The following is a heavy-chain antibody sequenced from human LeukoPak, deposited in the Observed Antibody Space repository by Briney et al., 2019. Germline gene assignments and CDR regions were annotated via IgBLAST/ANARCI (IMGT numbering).Heavy chain of an antibody. CDR3: AADSSSLYWFDP. CDR1: GYTLTELS. J-gene: IGHJ5*02. V-gene: IGHV1-24*01. CDR2: FDPEDGET. Sequence: AASVKVSCKVSGYTLTELSMHWVRQAPGKGLEWMGGFDPEDGETICAQKFQGRVTMTEDTSTDTAYMELSSLRSEDTAVYYCAADSSSLYWFDPWGQGTLVTVSS. D-gene: IGHD6-6*01.